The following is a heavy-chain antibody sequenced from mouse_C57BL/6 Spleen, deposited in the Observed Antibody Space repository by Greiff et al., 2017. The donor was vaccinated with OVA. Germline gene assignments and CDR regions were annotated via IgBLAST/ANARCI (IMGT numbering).Heavy chain of an antibody. D-gene: IGHD4-1*01. CDR1: GYTFTNYW. J-gene: IGHJ4*01. Sequence: VMLMESGAELVRPGTSVKMSCKASGYTFTNYWIGWAKQRPGHGLEWIGDIYPGGGYTNYNEKFKGKATLTADKSSSTAYMQFSSLTSEDSAIYYCAREELGAMDYWGQGTSVTVSS. V-gene: IGHV1-63*01. CDR3: AREELGAMDY. CDR2: IYPGGGYT.